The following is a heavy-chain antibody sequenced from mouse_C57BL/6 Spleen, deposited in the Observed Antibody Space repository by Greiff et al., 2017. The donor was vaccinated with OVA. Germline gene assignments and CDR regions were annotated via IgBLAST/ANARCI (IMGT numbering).Heavy chain of an antibody. Sequence: EVMLVESGPGLAKPSQTLSLPCSVTGYSITSDYWNWIRKFPGNKLEYMGYISYSGSTYYNPSLKSRISITRDTSKNQYYLQLNSVTTEDTATYYCARSHGSSYHWYFDVWGTGTTVTVSS. V-gene: IGHV3-8*01. CDR1: GYSITSDY. J-gene: IGHJ1*03. D-gene: IGHD1-1*01. CDR2: ISYSGST. CDR3: ARSHGSSYHWYFDV.